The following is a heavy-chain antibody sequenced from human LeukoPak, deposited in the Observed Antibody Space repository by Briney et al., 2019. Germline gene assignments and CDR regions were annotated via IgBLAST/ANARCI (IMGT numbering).Heavy chain of an antibody. Sequence: SVKVSCKASGGTFSSYAISWVRQAPGQGLEWMGGIIPIFGTANYAQKFQGRVTITADESTSTAYMELRSLRSDDTAVYYCARDLTGTTTVIDYWGQGTLVTVSS. CDR3: ARDLTGTTTVIDY. D-gene: IGHD4-17*01. V-gene: IGHV1-69*13. J-gene: IGHJ4*02. CDR2: IIPIFGTA. CDR1: GGTFSSYA.